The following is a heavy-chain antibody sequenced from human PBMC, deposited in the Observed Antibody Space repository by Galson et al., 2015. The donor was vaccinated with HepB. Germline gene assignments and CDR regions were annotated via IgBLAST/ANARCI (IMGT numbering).Heavy chain of an antibody. J-gene: IGHJ4*02. Sequence: LRLSCAASGFTFSSYAMHWVRQAPGKGLEWVAVISYDGSNKYYADSVKGRFTISRDNSKNTLYLQMNSLRAEDTAVYYCARNPNYYDSSGYYPDYWGQGTLITVSS. CDR1: GFTFSSYA. V-gene: IGHV3-30-3*01. CDR2: ISYDGSNK. D-gene: IGHD3-22*01. CDR3: ARNPNYYDSSGYYPDY.